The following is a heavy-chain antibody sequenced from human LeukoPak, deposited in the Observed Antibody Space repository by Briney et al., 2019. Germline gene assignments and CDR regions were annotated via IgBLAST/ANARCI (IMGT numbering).Heavy chain of an antibody. CDR2: ISSSSSYI. D-gene: IGHD2-2*01. J-gene: IGHJ6*03. V-gene: IGHV3-21*01. Sequence: GGSLRLSCAASGFSFSSYSMKWVRQAPGKGLEWVSSISSSSSYIYYADSVKGRFTISRDNAKNSLYLQMNSLRAEDMAVYYCVRARDCSSTSCYGGMDVWGKGTTVTVSS. CDR1: GFSFSSYS. CDR3: VRARDCSSTSCYGGMDV.